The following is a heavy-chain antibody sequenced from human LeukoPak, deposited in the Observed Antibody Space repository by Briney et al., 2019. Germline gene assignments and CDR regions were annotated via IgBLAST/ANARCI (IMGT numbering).Heavy chain of an antibody. D-gene: IGHD6-19*01. CDR2: ITSSSNYI. Sequence: GGSLRLSCAASGLIFSSYTMNWVRQAPGKGLEWVSSITSSSNYIYYADSVKGRFTISRDNAKNSLFLQMNSLRSEDTAVYYCARDAYSSSSFDYWGQGTLVTVSS. CDR3: ARDAYSSSSFDY. CDR1: GLIFSSYT. V-gene: IGHV3-21*01. J-gene: IGHJ4*02.